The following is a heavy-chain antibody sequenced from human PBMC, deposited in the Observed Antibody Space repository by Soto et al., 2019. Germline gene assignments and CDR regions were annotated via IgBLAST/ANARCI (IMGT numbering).Heavy chain of an antibody. CDR2: INPNSGGT. J-gene: IGHJ6*02. CDR3: ASVCLRIAAGGMDF. Sequence: SEKVSRKASGYTFPGYYMHCVRQAPGQELEWMGWINPNSGGTNYAQKFQGRVTMTRDTSISTAYMELSRLRSDDTAVYYCASVCLRIAAGGMDFWGPGITVTVSS. V-gene: IGHV1-2*02. CDR1: GYTFPGYY. D-gene: IGHD6-25*01.